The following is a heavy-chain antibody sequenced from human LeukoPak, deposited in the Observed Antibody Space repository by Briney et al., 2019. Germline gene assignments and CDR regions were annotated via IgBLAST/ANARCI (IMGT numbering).Heavy chain of an antibody. Sequence: SVKVSCKASGGTFSSYAISWVRQAPGQGLEWMGGIIPIFGTANYAQKFQGRVTITTDESTSTAYMELSSLRSEDTAVYYCARDHQYAPYYFDYWGQGTLVTVSS. D-gene: IGHD2-2*01. CDR2: IIPIFGTA. V-gene: IGHV1-69*05. CDR3: ARDHQYAPYYFDY. CDR1: GGTFSSYA. J-gene: IGHJ4*02.